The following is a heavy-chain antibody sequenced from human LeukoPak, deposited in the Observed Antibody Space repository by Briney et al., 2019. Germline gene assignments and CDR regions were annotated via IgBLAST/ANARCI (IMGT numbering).Heavy chain of an antibody. CDR1: GFTFSSYS. Sequence: PGGSLRLSCAASGFTFSSYSMNWVRQAPGKGLEWVSSISSSSSYIYYADSVKGRFTISGDNAKNSVYLQMSSLRAEDTAIYYCARICSTTDCLISAWGQGTLVTVSS. V-gene: IGHV3-21*01. CDR2: ISSSSSYI. CDR3: ARICSTTDCLISA. D-gene: IGHD2-2*01. J-gene: IGHJ4*02.